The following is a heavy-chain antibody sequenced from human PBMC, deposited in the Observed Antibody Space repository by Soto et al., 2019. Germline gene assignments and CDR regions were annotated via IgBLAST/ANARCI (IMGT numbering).Heavy chain of an antibody. CDR1: GYSFTSYW. V-gene: IGHV5-10-1*01. D-gene: IGHD2-21*01. J-gene: IGHJ6*02. CDR3: ARYGEPSYGMDV. CDR2: IDPSDSYT. Sequence: LGESLKISCKGSGYSFTSYWISWVRQMPGKGLEWMGRIDPSDSYTNYSPSFQGHVTISADKSISTAYLQWSSLKASDTAMYYCARYGEPSYGMDVWGQGTTVTVSS.